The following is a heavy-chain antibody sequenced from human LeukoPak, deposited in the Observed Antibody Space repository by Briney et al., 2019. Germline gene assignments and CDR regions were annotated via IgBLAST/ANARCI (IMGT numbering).Heavy chain of an antibody. D-gene: IGHD6-19*01. CDR3: AKDEYGSGWYPDY. CDR1: GFTFSTYN. Sequence: PGGSLRLSCAASGFTFSTYNMNWVRQAPGKGLEWVSSISSSSSYIYYADSVKGRFTISRDNAKNSLYLQMNSLRAEDTAVYYCAKDEYGSGWYPDYWGQGTLVTVSS. V-gene: IGHV3-21*01. CDR2: ISSSSSYI. J-gene: IGHJ4*02.